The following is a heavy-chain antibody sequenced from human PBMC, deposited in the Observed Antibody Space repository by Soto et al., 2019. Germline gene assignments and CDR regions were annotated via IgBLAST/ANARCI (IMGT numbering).Heavy chain of an antibody. Sequence: EVQLLESGGGLVQPGGSLRLSCAASGFTLSSYAMRWVRQAPGKGLEWVSTMSGSGGYTYYADSVEGRFASSRDNSKNTLYLQMADLRAEDTAVDYCASFRFCTSTSCYGRQGGFWGQGTLVTVSS. CDR2: MSGSGGYT. D-gene: IGHD2-2*01. V-gene: IGHV3-23*01. CDR3: ASFRFCTSTSCYGRQGGF. CDR1: GFTLSSYA. J-gene: IGHJ4*02.